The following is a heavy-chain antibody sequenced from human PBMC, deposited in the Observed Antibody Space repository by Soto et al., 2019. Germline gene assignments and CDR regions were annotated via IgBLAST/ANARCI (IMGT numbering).Heavy chain of an antibody. D-gene: IGHD3-10*01. Sequence: PGGSLRLSCAASGFTFSRFVMHWVRQAPAKGLEWVAVISYDGSNRFYADSVKGRFTISRDNSKNTLYLQMNSLRPEDTAVYYCAKDLYGSETYTYYCGMDVCGQGPTVTVSS. J-gene: IGHJ6*02. CDR3: AKDLYGSETYTYYCGMDV. CDR1: GFTFSRFV. V-gene: IGHV3-30*18. CDR2: ISYDGSNR.